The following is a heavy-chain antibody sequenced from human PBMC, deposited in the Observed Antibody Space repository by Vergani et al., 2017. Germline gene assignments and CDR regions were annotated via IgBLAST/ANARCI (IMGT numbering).Heavy chain of an antibody. V-gene: IGHV3-11*01. J-gene: IGHJ6*03. D-gene: IGHD6-13*01. CDR3: ARRKRYSSPYTGYYYYYMDV. CDR1: GFTFSDYY. Sequence: QVQLVESGGGLVKPGGSLRLSCAASGFTFSDYYMSWIRQAPGKGLEWVSYISSSGSTIYYADSVKGRFTISRDNAKNSLYLQMNSLRAEDTAVYYCARRKRYSSPYTGYYYYYMDVWGKGTTVTVSS. CDR2: ISSSGSTI.